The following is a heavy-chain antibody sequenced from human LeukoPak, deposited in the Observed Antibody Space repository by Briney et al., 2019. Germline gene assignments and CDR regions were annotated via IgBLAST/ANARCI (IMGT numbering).Heavy chain of an antibody. CDR3: ASHQYDFWSGYYVY. V-gene: IGHV4-34*01. CDR2: INHSGST. CDR1: GGSFSGYY. J-gene: IGHJ4*02. Sequence: SETLSLTCAVYGGSFSGYYWSWIRQPPGKGLEWIGEINHSGSTNYNPSLKSRVTISVDTSKNQFSLKLSSVTAADTAVYYCASHQYDFWSGYYVYWGQGTLVTVSS. D-gene: IGHD3-3*01.